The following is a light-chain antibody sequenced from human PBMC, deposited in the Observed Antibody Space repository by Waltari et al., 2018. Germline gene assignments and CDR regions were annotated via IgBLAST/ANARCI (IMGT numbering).Light chain of an antibody. CDR2: KDS. CDR1: ALPNKY. V-gene: IGLV3-25*03. Sequence: SYELTQPPSVSVSPGQTARITCSGDALPNKYAYWYQQKAGQAPLLMRYKDSERPSGIPERLSGSSSGKTVTLTISGVQEEDEADYYCQSTDSTGSHAVFGGGTQLTVL. CDR3: QSTDSTGSHAV. J-gene: IGLJ7*01.